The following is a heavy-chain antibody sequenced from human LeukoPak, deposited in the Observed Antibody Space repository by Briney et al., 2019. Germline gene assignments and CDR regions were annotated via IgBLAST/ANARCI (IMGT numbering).Heavy chain of an antibody. CDR2: IHTGGTT. CDR3: ARVWFGYFFQ. Sequence: GRSLRLFCVASGFDISYNYVGWVRQAPGKGLEWVSVIHTGGTTHYTDSVKGRFTISKDNSNNTVYLQMNSVRVEDTAVYYCARVWFGYFFQWGQGALVTVSS. V-gene: IGHV3-53*01. D-gene: IGHD3-10*01. J-gene: IGHJ4*02. CDR1: GFDISYNY.